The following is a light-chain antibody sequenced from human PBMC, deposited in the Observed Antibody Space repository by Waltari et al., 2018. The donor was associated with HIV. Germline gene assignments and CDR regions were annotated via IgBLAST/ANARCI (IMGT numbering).Light chain of an antibody. CDR2: EVT. CDR3: SSYAGSNRLV. V-gene: IGLV2-8*01. Sequence: QSALTQPPSASGSPGQSVPIPCTGTSSDVGGYNYVSWYQQHPGNAPKLIIYEVTERPSGVPDRFSGSKSGNTASLTVSGLQAEDEADYYCSSYAGSNRLVFGGGTKLTVV. J-gene: IGLJ2*01. CDR1: SSDVGGYNY.